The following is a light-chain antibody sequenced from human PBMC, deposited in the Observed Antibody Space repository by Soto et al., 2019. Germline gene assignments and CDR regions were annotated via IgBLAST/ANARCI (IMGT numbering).Light chain of an antibody. J-gene: IGKJ2*01. CDR1: QSVSSN. CDR2: GAS. Sequence: EIVMTQSPATLSVSPGERATLSCRASQSVSSNLAWYQQKPGQAPRLLIYGASTRATGIPARFSGSGSGTKFSLTISSLQYEDFAVYYCQQYNNWPPVTFGQGTKLEIK. CDR3: QQYNNWPPVT. V-gene: IGKV3-15*01.